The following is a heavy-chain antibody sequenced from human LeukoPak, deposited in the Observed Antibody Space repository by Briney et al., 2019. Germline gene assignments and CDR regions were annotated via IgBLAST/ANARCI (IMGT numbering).Heavy chain of an antibody. CDR1: GAFITNSHW. J-gene: IGHJ6*02. D-gene: IGHD5-12*01. V-gene: IGHV4-4*02. Sequence: SGTLSLTCAVSGAFITNSHWWSWARQPPGKGLEWIGEIYHSGTTNYNPSLKSRVTISVDTSKNQFSLKLSSVTAADTAVYYCARGRVVATIHSYYYGMDVWGQGTTVTVSS. CDR3: ARGRVVATIHSYYYGMDV. CDR2: IYHSGTT.